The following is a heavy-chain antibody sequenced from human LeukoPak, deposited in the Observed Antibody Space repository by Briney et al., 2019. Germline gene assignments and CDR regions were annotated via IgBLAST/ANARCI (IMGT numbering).Heavy chain of an antibody. D-gene: IGHD2-21*02. Sequence: GASVKVSCKASGGTFSSYAISWVRQAPGQGLEWMGGIIPIFGTANYAQKFQGRVTITADKSTSTAYMELSSLRSEDTAVYYCAGAATCGGDCYSDYWGQGTLVTVSS. CDR3: AGAATCGGDCYSDY. J-gene: IGHJ4*02. CDR1: GGTFSSYA. V-gene: IGHV1-69*06. CDR2: IIPIFGTA.